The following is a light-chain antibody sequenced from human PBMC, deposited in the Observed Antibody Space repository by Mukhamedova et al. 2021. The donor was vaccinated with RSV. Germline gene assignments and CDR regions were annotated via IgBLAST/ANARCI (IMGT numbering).Light chain of an antibody. CDR3: CSYAGSVV. V-gene: IGLV2-23*02. CDR2: DVS. CDR1: SSDVVNYNY. Sequence: CTGTSSDVVNYNYVSWYQQHPGKAPKLMIYDVSKRPSGVSNRFSGSKSGNTASLTISWLQAEDEADYYCCSYAGSVVFGGGTKLT. J-gene: IGLJ2*01.